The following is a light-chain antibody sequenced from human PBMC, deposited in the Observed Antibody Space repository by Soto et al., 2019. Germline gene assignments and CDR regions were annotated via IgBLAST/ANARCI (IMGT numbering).Light chain of an antibody. CDR1: QGISSF. V-gene: IGKV1-27*01. J-gene: IGKJ4*01. CDR2: AAS. CDR3: QKYDSAPSLT. Sequence: DIQMTQSPSSLSASVGDRVTVTCRASQGISSFLAWYQQKPGKVPKLLIYAASTLQPGVPSRFSGSGYGTDFTLTISSLQPEDVAIYYCQKYDSAPSLTFGGGTKVEIK.